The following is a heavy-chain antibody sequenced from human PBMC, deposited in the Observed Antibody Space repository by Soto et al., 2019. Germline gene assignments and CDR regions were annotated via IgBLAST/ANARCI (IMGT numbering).Heavy chain of an antibody. Sequence: SETLSLTCGVSGSALNSGNYYWSWIRQVPGKGLEWIGHIYVTGAVDYNPSLRDRITISQDTSERQFSLNLRLVTAADTAVYYCARLRIATNNYKWFDPWGQGTLVPVSS. CDR1: GSALNSGNYY. CDR3: ARLRIATNNYKWFDP. V-gene: IGHV4-31*11. D-gene: IGHD2-21*01. J-gene: IGHJ5*02. CDR2: IYVTGAV.